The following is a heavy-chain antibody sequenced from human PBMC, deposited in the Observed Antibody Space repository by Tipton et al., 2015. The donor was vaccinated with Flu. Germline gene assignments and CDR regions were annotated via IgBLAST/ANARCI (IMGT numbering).Heavy chain of an antibody. CDR1: GFTFSDYY. J-gene: IGHJ3*02. V-gene: IGHV3-11*01. Sequence: LSLTCAASGFTFSDYYMSWIRQAPGKGLEWVSYISSSGSTIYYADSVKGRFTISRDNAKNSLYLQMNSLRAEDTAVYYCARYHLSAQGAFDIWGQGTMVTVSS. D-gene: IGHD1-26*01. CDR3: ARYHLSAQGAFDI. CDR2: ISSSGSTI.